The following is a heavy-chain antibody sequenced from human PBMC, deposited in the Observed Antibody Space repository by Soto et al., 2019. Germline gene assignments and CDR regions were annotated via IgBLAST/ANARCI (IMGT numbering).Heavy chain of an antibody. J-gene: IGHJ5*02. CDR3: AREGVKEGSFYLCPSWFDP. Sequence: GASVKVSCKASGGTFSSYAISWVRQAPGQGLEWMGGIIPIFGTANYAQKFQGRVTITADESTSTAYMELSSLRSEDTAVYYCAREGVKEGSFYLCPSWFDPWGQGTLVTVSS. CDR2: IIPIFGTA. CDR1: GGTFSSYA. V-gene: IGHV1-69*13. D-gene: IGHD2-15*01.